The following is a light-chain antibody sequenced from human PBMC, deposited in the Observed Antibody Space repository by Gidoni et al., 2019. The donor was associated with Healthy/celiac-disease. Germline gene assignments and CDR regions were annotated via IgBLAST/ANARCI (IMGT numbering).Light chain of an antibody. Sequence: EIAMTQTPATLTVSPGERANLSCRASQSVSSNLAWYQQKPGQAPKLLIYGASTRATGIPARFSGSGSGTAFTLTISSLQSEDFAVYYCQQYHNWPPLTFGGGTKVEIK. CDR3: QQYHNWPPLT. CDR2: GAS. J-gene: IGKJ4*01. V-gene: IGKV3-15*01. CDR1: QSVSSN.